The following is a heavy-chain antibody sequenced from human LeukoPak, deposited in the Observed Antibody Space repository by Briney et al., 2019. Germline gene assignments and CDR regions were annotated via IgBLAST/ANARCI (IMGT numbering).Heavy chain of an antibody. CDR2: ITGTT. CDR3: AKAFREYGSSTYSSFDI. Sequence: GGSLRLSCAASGFTFSSYAMSWVRQAPGKGCQWVPTITGTTHYADSVRGRFTISRDNSKNILYLQMNSLSTEDTAIYYCAKAFREYGSSTYSSFDIWGQGTMVTVSS. V-gene: IGHV3-23*01. J-gene: IGHJ3*02. CDR1: GFTFSSYA. D-gene: IGHD6-13*01.